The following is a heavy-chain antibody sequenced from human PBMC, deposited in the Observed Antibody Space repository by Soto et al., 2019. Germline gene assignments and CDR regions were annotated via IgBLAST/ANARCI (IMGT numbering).Heavy chain of an antibody. CDR3: AKDSSGWYQYFDY. Sequence: DVQLVESGGGLVQPGRSLRLSCAASGFTFDDYAMHWVRQAPGKGLEWVSGISWNSASIAYADSVRGRFTISRDNAKNSLYLQMNSLRAEDAALYYCAKDSSGWYQYFDYWGQGTLVTVSS. J-gene: IGHJ4*02. CDR2: ISWNSASI. V-gene: IGHV3-9*01. CDR1: GFTFDDYA. D-gene: IGHD6-19*01.